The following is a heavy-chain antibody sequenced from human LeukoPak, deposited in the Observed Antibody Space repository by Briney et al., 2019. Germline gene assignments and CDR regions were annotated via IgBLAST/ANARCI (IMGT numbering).Heavy chain of an antibody. CDR1: GGSISSSSYY. CDR3: ASQGYCSSTSCPWGDFWSGYYHAYYFDY. CDR2: IYYSGST. J-gene: IGHJ4*02. V-gene: IGHV4-39*07. D-gene: IGHD2-2*01. Sequence: SETLSLTCTVSGGSISSSSYYWGWIRQPPGKGLEWIGSIYYSGSTYYNPSLKSRVTISVDTSKNQFSLKLSSVTAADTAVYYCASQGYCSSTSCPWGDFWSGYYHAYYFDYWGQGTLVTVPS.